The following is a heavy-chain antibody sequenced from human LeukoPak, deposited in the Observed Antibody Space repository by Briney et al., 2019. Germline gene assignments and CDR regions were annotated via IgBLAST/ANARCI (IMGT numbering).Heavy chain of an antibody. J-gene: IGHJ4*02. V-gene: IGHV4-34*01. CDR2: IYYSGTT. D-gene: IGHD6-19*01. CDR3: ARLVTGYSSGWYPYYFDH. Sequence: SETLSLTCAVYGGSFSGYYWSWIRQPPGKGLEWIGSIYYSGTTYNNPSLKSRVTISVDTSKNQFSLNLSSVTAADTAVYYCARLVTGYSSGWYPYYFDHWGQGTLVTVSS. CDR1: GGSFSGYY.